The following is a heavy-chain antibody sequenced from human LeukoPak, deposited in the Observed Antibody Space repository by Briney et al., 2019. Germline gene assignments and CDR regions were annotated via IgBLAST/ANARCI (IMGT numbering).Heavy chain of an antibody. Sequence: PSETLSLTCTVSGASVTSYYWNWIRQPPGKGLEWIGYILYSGTTNYNPSLNSRVTMSFDTSKNQFSLELSSVTAADTAVYYCARRIIARGLGQENWFDPWGQGILVTVSS. J-gene: IGHJ5*02. CDR2: ILYSGTT. CDR3: ARRIIARGLGQENWFDP. V-gene: IGHV4-59*02. D-gene: IGHD3-16*01. CDR1: GASVTSYY.